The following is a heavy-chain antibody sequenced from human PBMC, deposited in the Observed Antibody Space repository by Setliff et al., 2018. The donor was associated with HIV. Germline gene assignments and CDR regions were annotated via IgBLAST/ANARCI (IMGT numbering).Heavy chain of an antibody. CDR1: GFTVSRNY. D-gene: IGHD2-15*01. J-gene: IGHJ3*02. V-gene: IGHV3-53*01. CDR2: IYGGGT. Sequence: GGSLRLSCAASGFTVSRNYMSWVRQAPGKGLEWVSVIYGGGTYYADTVKGRFTNSRDNSKNALYIQMNSLRAEDTAVYYCATLGSVHNRAFDIWGQGTMVTVSS. CDR3: ATLGSVHNRAFDI.